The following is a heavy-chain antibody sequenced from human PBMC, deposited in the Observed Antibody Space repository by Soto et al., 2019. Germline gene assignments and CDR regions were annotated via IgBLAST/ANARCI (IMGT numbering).Heavy chain of an antibody. CDR3: ARLPSRHLVDY. CDR1: GSSINSSGYY. D-gene: IGHD3-3*02. J-gene: IGHJ4*02. CDR2: MFYGVST. Sequence: SETLSLTCTVSGSSINSSGYYWGWIRQPPGKGLEWIGSMFYGVSTYYNPSLKSRVTVSVDTSKNQFSLNLRSVTAADTAVYYCARLPSRHLVDYWGQGTLVTSPQ. V-gene: IGHV4-39*01.